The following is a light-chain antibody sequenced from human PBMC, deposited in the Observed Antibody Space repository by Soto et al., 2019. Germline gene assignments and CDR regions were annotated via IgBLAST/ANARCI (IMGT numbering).Light chain of an antibody. Sequence: DIVMTQSPDSLAVSLGERATMNCKCSRSVLYKSNNKNHLAWYRQKPGQPPQLIIYWASTRESGVPERFSGSGSGTDFTLTISSLEAEDVAFYWCQQYSHVPFNIGGGTKA. CDR1: RSVLYKSNNKNH. CDR3: QQYSHVPFN. V-gene: IGKV4-1*01. CDR2: WAS. J-gene: IGKJ4*01.